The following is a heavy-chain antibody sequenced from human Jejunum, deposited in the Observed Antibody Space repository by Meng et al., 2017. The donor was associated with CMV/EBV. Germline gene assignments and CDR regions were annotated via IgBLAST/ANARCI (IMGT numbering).Heavy chain of an antibody. CDR3: TRVDTGTTFLHDF. D-gene: IGHD4-11*01. J-gene: IGHJ4*02. CDR1: GGSMTSNNDH. V-gene: IGHV4-39*07. CDR2: IHHTGST. Sequence: SGGSMTSNNDHWGWISHSPGKGLEWIGSIHHTGSTYYNPSLKRRLTISVDTSNNQFSLKLTSVTVADTAVYYCTRVDTGTTFLHDFWGQGTLVTVSS.